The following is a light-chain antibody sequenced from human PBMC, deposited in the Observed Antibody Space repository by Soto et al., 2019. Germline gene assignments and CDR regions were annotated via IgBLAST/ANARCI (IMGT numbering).Light chain of an antibody. Sequence: TVRIQCPVSQSINKLLAWYQQKPVKAPTLLIYEASILQNGVPSRFSGTESGTEVTLTISSLRADDFATYYCQQYNDDSAWTFGQGT. CDR1: QSINKL. V-gene: IGKV1-5*03. J-gene: IGKJ1*01. CDR3: QQYNDDSAWT. CDR2: EAS.